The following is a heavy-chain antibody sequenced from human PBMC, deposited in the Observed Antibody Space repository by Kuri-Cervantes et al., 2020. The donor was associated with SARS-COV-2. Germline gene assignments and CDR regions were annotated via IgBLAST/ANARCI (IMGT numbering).Heavy chain of an antibody. CDR3: TTLIDY. CDR1: GFTVSSNY. V-gene: IGHV3-53*01. CDR2: IYSGGST. J-gene: IGHJ4*02. Sequence: GGSLRLSCAASGFTVSSNYMSWVRQAPGKGLEWVSVIYSGGSTYYADSVKGRFTISRDNSKNTLYLQMNSLKTEDTAVYYCTTLIDYWGQGALVTVSS.